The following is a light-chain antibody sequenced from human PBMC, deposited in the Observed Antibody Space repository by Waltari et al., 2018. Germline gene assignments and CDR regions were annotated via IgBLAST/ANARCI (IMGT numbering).Light chain of an antibody. CDR2: QAS. J-gene: IGKJ1*01. CDR1: QSVRTY. CDR3: QQYVESPAT. Sequence: EILLTQSPGTASLSPGDRDPFSCWASQSVRTYLAWYRQKPGQAPRIPIHQASSRATCIPNRLSGSVSGTDFRLTISRLEPEDFAMYYCQQYVESPATFGQGTKVEIK. V-gene: IGKV3-20*01.